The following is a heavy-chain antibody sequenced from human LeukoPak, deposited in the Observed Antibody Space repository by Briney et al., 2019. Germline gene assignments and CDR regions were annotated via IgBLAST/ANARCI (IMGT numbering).Heavy chain of an antibody. Sequence: SGGSLRLSCAATGFSFSNYGMHWVRQAPGKGLEWVAVISYGGSNKDYADSVKGRFTLSRDNSKNTLYLQMNSLRAEDTAVYYCAKDRAYGDLFLDYWGQGTLVTVSS. CDR1: GFSFSNYG. V-gene: IGHV3-30*18. D-gene: IGHD4-17*01. CDR2: ISYGGSNK. J-gene: IGHJ4*02. CDR3: AKDRAYGDLFLDY.